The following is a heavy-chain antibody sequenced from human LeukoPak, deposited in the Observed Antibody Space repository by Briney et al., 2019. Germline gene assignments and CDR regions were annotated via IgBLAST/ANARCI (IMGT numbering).Heavy chain of an antibody. CDR3: AISAGGYDFWSGYNYQNWFDP. J-gene: IGHJ5*02. Sequence: ASVKVSCKASGGIFSSYAISWVRRAPGQGLEWMGGIIPIFGTANYAQKFQRRVTITADESTSTAYMELSSLRSEDTAVYYWAISAGGYDFWSGYNYQNWFDPWGQGTLVTVSS. V-gene: IGHV1-69*13. D-gene: IGHD3-3*01. CDR2: IIPIFGTA. CDR1: GGIFSSYA.